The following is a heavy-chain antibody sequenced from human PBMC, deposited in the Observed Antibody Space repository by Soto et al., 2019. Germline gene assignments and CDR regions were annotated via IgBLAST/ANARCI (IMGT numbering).Heavy chain of an antibody. D-gene: IGHD4-17*01. CDR3: TTDSYMTKILVSFAY. J-gene: IGHJ4*01. CDR1: GFIFSNAW. CDR2: VKSKTDGGTT. V-gene: IGHV3-15*07. Sequence: GGSLRLSCAASGFIFSNAWINWVRQAPGKGLEWVGRVKSKTDGGTTDFAAPVKGRFAISRDDSKNMVYLEMNSLKTEDTAIYYCTTDSYMTKILVSFAYWGHGTLVTVYS.